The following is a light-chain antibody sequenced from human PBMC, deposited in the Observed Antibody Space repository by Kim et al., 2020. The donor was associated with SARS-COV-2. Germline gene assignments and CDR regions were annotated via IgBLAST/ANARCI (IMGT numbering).Light chain of an antibody. CDR2: DVS. Sequence: SITISCTGTSSDVGGYNYVSWYQQHPGKAPKVMIYDVSKRPSGVSNRFSGSKSGNTASLTISGLQAEDEADYYCSSYISSSTYVVFGGGTKLTVL. V-gene: IGLV2-14*03. J-gene: IGLJ2*01. CDR3: SSYISSSTYVV. CDR1: SSDVGGYNY.